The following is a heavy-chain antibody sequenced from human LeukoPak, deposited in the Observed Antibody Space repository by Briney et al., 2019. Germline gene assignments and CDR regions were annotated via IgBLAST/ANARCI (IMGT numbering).Heavy chain of an antibody. Sequence: GGSLRLSCAASGFTFSSYGMHWVRQAPGKGLEWVTVISYDGSNKYYADSVKGRFTISRDNSKNTLYLQMNSLRAEDTAVYYCAKEGYCSGDDCYSDYYHYMDVWGKGTTVTVSS. CDR2: ISYDGSNK. D-gene: IGHD2-15*01. V-gene: IGHV3-30*18. CDR1: GFTFSSYG. J-gene: IGHJ6*03. CDR3: AKEGYCSGDDCYSDYYHYMDV.